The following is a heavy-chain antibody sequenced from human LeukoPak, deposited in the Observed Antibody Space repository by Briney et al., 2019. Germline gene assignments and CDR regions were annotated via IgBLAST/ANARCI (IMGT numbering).Heavy chain of an antibody. CDR3: ARGLVDPFGRAFDI. CDR1: GGSFSGYY. D-gene: IGHD4-17*01. Sequence: PSETLSLTCAVYGGSFSGYYWSWIRQPPGKGLEWIGYIYYSGSTNYNSSLKSRVTISVDTSKNQFSLKLSSVTAADTAMYYCARGLVDPFGRAFDIWGQGTMVTVSS. CDR2: IYYSGST. V-gene: IGHV4-59*08. J-gene: IGHJ3*02.